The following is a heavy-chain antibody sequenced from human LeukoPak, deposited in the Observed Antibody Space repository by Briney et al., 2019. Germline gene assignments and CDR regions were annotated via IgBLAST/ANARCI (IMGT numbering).Heavy chain of an antibody. CDR1: GFTFSTYV. Sequence: GAPLRLSCAASGFTFSTYVMNWFRQAPGKGLEWVSTISVGAEYIFYADSVKGRFTISRDDSNNALYLQMHSLRAEDTALYYCASGPPFLKYFEYWGQGTLVTVSS. D-gene: IGHD3-3*01. CDR2: ISVGAEYI. J-gene: IGHJ4*02. V-gene: IGHV3-23*01. CDR3: ASGPPFLKYFEY.